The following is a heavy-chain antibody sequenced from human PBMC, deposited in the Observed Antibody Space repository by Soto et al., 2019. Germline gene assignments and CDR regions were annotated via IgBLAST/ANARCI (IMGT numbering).Heavy chain of an antibody. Sequence: SETPSLTCTVSGGSISSGGYYWSWIRQHPGKGLEWIGYIYYSGSTYYNPSLKSRVTISVDTSKNQFSLKLSSVTAADTAVYYCARNYCSGGSCYSRNYYYMDVWGKGTTVTVSS. D-gene: IGHD2-15*01. CDR2: IYYSGST. CDR3: ARNYCSGGSCYSRNYYYMDV. J-gene: IGHJ6*03. CDR1: GGSISSGGYY. V-gene: IGHV4-31*03.